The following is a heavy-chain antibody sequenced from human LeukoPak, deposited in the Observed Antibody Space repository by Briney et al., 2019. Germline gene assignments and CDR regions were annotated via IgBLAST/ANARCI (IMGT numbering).Heavy chain of an antibody. Sequence: ASVTVSCKASGYTFTSYAMHWVRQAPGQRLEWMGWINAGNGNTKYSQKFQGRVTITRDTSASTAYMELSSLRSEHTAVYYCAIIRPPIAYGMDVWGQGTTVTVSS. J-gene: IGHJ6*02. D-gene: IGHD2-15*01. CDR3: AIIRPPIAYGMDV. CDR1: GYTFTSYA. CDR2: INAGNGNT. V-gene: IGHV1-3*01.